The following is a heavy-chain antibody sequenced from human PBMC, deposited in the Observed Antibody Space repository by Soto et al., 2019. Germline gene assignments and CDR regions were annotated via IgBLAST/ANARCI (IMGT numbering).Heavy chain of an antibody. D-gene: IGHD3-10*01. J-gene: IGHJ4*02. CDR1: GFSFHDAW. Sequence: EVQLVESGGGLVKPGGSLSLSCAASGFSFHDAWMNWVRQAPGKGLEWVGRIKSKTDGETTDYAAPVKGRFSVSRDDSKNTLYLQMNSLKTEDTAVYYCTADLIGSYYSPYDYWGQGILVTVSS. CDR2: IKSKTDGETT. V-gene: IGHV3-15*07. CDR3: TADLIGSYYSPYDY.